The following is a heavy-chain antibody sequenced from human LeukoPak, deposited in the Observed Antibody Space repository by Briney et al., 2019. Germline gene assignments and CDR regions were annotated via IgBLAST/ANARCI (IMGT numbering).Heavy chain of an antibody. CDR1: GGTFSSYA. J-gene: IGHJ3*02. D-gene: IGHD3-22*01. Sequence: SVKVSCKASGGTFSSYAISWVRQAPGQGLEWMGGIIPIFGTANYAQKFQGRVTITADESTSTAYMELSGLRSEDTAVYYCAGPDYYDSSGYDAFDIWGQGTMVTVSS. V-gene: IGHV1-69*01. CDR3: AGPDYYDSSGYDAFDI. CDR2: IIPIFGTA.